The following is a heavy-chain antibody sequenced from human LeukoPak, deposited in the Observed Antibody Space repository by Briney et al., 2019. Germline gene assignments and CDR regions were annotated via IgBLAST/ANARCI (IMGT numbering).Heavy chain of an antibody. J-gene: IGHJ6*02. V-gene: IGHV3-21*01. CDR1: GFTFSSYS. D-gene: IGHD3-3*01. CDR3: ARVLRIFGVVIAAYYGMDV. Sequence: SRGSLRLSCAASGFTFSSYSMNWVRQAPGKGLEWVSSISSSSSYIYYADSVKGRFTISRDNAKNSLYLQMNSLRAEDTAVYYCARVLRIFGVVIAAYYGMDVWGQGTTVTVSS. CDR2: ISSSSSYI.